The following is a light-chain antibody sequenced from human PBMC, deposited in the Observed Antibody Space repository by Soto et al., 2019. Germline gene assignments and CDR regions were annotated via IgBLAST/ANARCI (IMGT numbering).Light chain of an antibody. CDR1: SSNIGADYD. Sequence: QSVLAQPPSVSGAPGQRVTISCTGSSSNIGADYDVHWYQQLPGTAPKLLIYGNYYRPSGVPDRFSGSKSGTSASLAITGLQPEDEADYYCQSYDTSLRGWVFGGGTKVTVL. CDR3: QSYDTSLRGWV. CDR2: GNY. J-gene: IGLJ3*02. V-gene: IGLV1-40*02.